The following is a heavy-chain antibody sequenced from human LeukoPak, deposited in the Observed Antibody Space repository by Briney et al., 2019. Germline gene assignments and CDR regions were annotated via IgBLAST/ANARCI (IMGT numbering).Heavy chain of an antibody. V-gene: IGHV3-30*03. CDR3: ARDLTYSSSPPGWYFDL. J-gene: IGHJ2*01. CDR1: GFTFSRSA. CDR2: ISHDGSNT. Sequence: GGSLRPSCAASGFTFSRSAVHWVRQAPGKGLEWVAVISHDGSNTDYTDSVKGRFTISRDNAKNSLYLQMNSLRAVDTALYYCARDLTYSSSPPGWYFDLWGRGALVTVSS. D-gene: IGHD6-6*01.